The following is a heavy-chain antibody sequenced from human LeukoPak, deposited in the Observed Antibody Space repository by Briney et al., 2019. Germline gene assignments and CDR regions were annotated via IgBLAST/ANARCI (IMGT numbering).Heavy chain of an antibody. CDR1: GYSFTSYW. J-gene: IGHJ4*02. CDR2: IYPGDSDT. Sequence: GESLKISCKGSGYSFTSYWIGWVRQKPGKGLEWMGIIYPGDSDTRYSPSFQGQVTISADKSISTAYLQWSSLKASDTAMYYCARHTHSDYDPFDYWGQGTLVTVSS. V-gene: IGHV5-51*01. D-gene: IGHD5-12*01. CDR3: ARHTHSDYDPFDY.